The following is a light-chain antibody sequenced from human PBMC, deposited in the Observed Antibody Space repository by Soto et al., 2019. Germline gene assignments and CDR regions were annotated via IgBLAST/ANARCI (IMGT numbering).Light chain of an antibody. CDR1: HSLLHSNGYNY. CDR3: MQALHTPQA. V-gene: IGKV2-28*01. Sequence: ITQSPACLSASLLDIVTITFRSSHSLLHSNGYNYLDWYLQKPGQSPQLLIYLGSNRASGVPDRFSGSGSGTDFTLKISRVEAEDVGVYYCMQALHTPQAFGQGTKVDI. J-gene: IGKJ1*01. CDR2: LGS.